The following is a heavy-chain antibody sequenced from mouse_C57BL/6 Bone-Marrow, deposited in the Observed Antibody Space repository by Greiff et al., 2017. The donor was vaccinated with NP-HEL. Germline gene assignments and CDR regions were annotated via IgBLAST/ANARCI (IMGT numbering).Heavy chain of an antibody. D-gene: IGHD1-1*01. J-gene: IGHJ2*01. CDR3: ASSSYGRYYFDY. CDR2: IYPGDGDT. V-gene: IGHV1-82*01. Sequence: QVQLKESGPELVKPGASVKISCKASGYAFSSSWMNWVKQRPGKGLEWIGRIYPGDGDTNYNGKFKGKATLTADKSSSTAYMQLSSLTSEDSAVYFCASSSYGRYYFDYWGQGTTLTVSS. CDR1: GYAFSSSW.